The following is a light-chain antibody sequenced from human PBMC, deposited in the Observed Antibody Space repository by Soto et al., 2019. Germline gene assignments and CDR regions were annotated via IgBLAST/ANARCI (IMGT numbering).Light chain of an antibody. CDR3: QQSSTTPYT. CDR1: QRISTF. CDR2: GAS. J-gene: IGKJ2*01. Sequence: DIQMTQSPSSLSAFVGDTVTITCHASQRISTFLNWYQQKPGKAPKVLIYGASSLQSGVPSRFSGSGSATDFTLTISSLQPEDFATYYCQQSSTTPYTFGQGTKVDIK. V-gene: IGKV1-39*01.